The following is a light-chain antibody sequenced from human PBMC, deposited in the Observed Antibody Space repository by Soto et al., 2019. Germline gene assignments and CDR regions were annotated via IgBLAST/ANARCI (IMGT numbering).Light chain of an antibody. J-gene: IGKJ1*01. CDR2: GAS. CDR3: QQYINWPPWT. CDR1: ESVSSN. V-gene: IGKV3-15*01. Sequence: VMTQSPATLSVSPGERATLSCRASESVSSNLAWYQQIPGQAPRLLIYGASTRATGIPDRFSGSGSGTEFTLTISSLQSEDFAVYYCQQYINWPPWTFGQGTKV.